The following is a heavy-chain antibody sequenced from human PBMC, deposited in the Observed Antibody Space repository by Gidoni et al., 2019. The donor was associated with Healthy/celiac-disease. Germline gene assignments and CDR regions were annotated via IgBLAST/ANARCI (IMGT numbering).Heavy chain of an antibody. Sequence: QLQLQESGPGLVKPSETLSLTCTVSGGSISSSSYYWGWIRQPPGKGLEWIGSIYYSGSTYYNPSLKSRVTISVDTSKNQFSLKLSSVTAADTAVYYCARQKGITMVRGALSNWGQGTLVTVSS. CDR2: IYYSGST. D-gene: IGHD3-10*01. V-gene: IGHV4-39*01. CDR3: ARQKGITMVRGALSN. J-gene: IGHJ4*02. CDR1: GGSISSSSYY.